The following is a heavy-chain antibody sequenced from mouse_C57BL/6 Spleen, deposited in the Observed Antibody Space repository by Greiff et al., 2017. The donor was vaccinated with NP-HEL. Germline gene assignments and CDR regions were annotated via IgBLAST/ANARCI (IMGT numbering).Heavy chain of an antibody. CDR3: AREGAALDY. V-gene: IGHV1-82*01. CDR2: IYPGNGDT. Sequence: QVQLQQSGPELVKPGASVKISCKASGYAFSSSWMNWVKQRPGKGLEWIGRIYPGNGDTNYNGKFKGKATLTSDKSSSTAYMQLSSLTSEDSAVYFCAREGAALDYWGQGTTLTVSS. J-gene: IGHJ2*01. CDR1: GYAFSSSW.